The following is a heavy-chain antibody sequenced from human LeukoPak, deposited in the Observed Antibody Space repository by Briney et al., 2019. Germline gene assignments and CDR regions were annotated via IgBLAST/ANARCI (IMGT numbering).Heavy chain of an antibody. CDR2: IYYSGST. V-gene: IGHV4-59*01. J-gene: IGHJ4*02. CDR1: GGSISSYY. Sequence: SETLSLTCTVSGGSISSYYWSWIRQPPGKGLEWIGYIYYSGSTNYNPSLKSRVTISVDTSKNQFSLKLSSVTAADTAVYYCAGSGSYDYFDYWGQGTLVTVSS. CDR3: AGSGSYDYFDY. D-gene: IGHD1-26*01.